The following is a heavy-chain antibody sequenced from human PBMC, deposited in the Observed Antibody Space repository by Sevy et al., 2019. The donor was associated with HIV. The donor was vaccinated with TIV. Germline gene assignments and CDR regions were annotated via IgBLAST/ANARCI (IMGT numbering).Heavy chain of an antibody. J-gene: IGHJ4*02. D-gene: IGHD2-8*01. CDR3: AREGCTKPHDY. CDR1: GFTFSKYS. V-gene: IGHV3-23*01. CDR2: LSFGCGEI. Sequence: GESLKISCAASGFTFSKYSMSWVRQPPGKGLEWVSTLSFGCGEINYADSVKGRFTISRDNSKSSVYLQMNNPSPEDTAVYYCAREGCTKPHDYWGQGTLVTVSS.